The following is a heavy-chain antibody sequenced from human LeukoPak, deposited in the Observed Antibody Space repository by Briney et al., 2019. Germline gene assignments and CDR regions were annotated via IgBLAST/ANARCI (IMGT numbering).Heavy chain of an antibody. D-gene: IGHD3-10*01. V-gene: IGHV3-64*01. CDR2: ISTNGGST. J-gene: IGHJ4*02. Sequence: GGSLSLSCAASGFTFSEYSMHWVRQAPGKGLEYVAAISTNGGSTYYANSVKGRFTISRDDPKNALDLQMGSLRPEDMAVYYCARGFRYYGSGIDYWGGGPLVSVS. CDR1: GFTFSEYS. CDR3: ARGFRYYGSGIDY.